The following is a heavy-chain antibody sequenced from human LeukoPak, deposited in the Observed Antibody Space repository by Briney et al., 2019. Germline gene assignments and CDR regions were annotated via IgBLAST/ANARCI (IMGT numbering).Heavy chain of an antibody. CDR1: GYTFTSYD. J-gene: IGHJ4*02. V-gene: IGHV1-8*01. CDR3: ARAISPNLVGATTASADY. D-gene: IGHD1-26*01. Sequence: GASVKVSCKASGYTFTSYDINWVRQATGQGLEWMGWMNPNSGNTGYAQKFQGRVTMTRNTSISTAYMELSSLRSEDTAVYYCARAISPNLVGATTASADYWGQGTLVTVSS. CDR2: MNPNSGNT.